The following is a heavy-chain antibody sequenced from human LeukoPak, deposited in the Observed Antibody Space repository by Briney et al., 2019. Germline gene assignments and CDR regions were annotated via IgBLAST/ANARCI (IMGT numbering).Heavy chain of an antibody. J-gene: IGHJ6*03. V-gene: IGHV3-7*01. CDR3: ARDHCSSTRPYYYYYYMDV. Sequence: GGSLRLSCAASGFTFSSYWMSWVRQAPGKGLEWVANIKQDGSEKYYVDSVKGRFTISRDNAKNSLYLQMNSLRAEDTAVYYCARDHCSSTRPYYYYYYMDVWGKGTTVTVSS. CDR2: IKQDGSEK. D-gene: IGHD2-2*01. CDR1: GFTFSSYW.